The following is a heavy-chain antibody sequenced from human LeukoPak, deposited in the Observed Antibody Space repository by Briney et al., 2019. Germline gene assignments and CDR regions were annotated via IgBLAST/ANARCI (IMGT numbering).Heavy chain of an antibody. V-gene: IGHV3-23*01. J-gene: IGHJ4*01. CDR3: AKDSRGYSGYDLVV. D-gene: IGHD5-12*01. CDR2: ISGSGGST. Sequence: GGSLRLSCAASGFTFSSYAMGWVRQAPGKGLEWVSAISGSGGSTYYADSVKGRFTISRDNSKNTLYLQMNSLRAEDTAVYYCAKDSRGYSGYDLVVWGQGTLVTVSS. CDR1: GFTFSSYA.